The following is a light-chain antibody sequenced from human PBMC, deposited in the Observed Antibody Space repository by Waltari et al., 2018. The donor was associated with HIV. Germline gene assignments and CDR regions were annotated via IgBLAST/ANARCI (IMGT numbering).Light chain of an antibody. CDR3: QQYFKTPYT. CDR1: RSVLYSSDNKNY. J-gene: IGKJ2*01. V-gene: IGKV4-1*01. Sequence: DIVMTQSPDSLTVSLGERATINCKSSRSVLYSSDNKNYLVWYQQKSGQSPKVVIAWASTRESGFPDRFSGSGSGTDFTLTISSLQAEDVALYYCQQYFKTPYTFGQGTKVEI. CDR2: WAS.